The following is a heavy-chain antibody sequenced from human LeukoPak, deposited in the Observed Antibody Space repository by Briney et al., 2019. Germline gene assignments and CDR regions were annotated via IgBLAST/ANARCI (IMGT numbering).Heavy chain of an antibody. D-gene: IGHD1-1*01. CDR2: IYPSDSDT. J-gene: IGHJ3*02. CDR1: GYSFTTYW. Sequence: PGESLKISCQGSGYSFTTYWLGWVRQMPGKGLEWMGIIYPSDSDTRYSPSFQGQVIISADKSINTAYLQWSSLKASDTAMYYCARGVQLQPYDAFDIWGQGTMVTVSS. V-gene: IGHV5-51*01. CDR3: ARGVQLQPYDAFDI.